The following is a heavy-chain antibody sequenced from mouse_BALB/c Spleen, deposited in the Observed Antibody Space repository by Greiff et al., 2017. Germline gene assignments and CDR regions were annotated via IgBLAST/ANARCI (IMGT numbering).Heavy chain of an antibody. V-gene: IGHV6-6*02. J-gene: IGHJ1*01. CDR3: TRAGTKGYEYWYFDV. CDR2: IRLKSNNYAT. Sequence: EVHLVESGGGLVQPGGSMKLSCVASGFTFSNYWMNWVRQSPEKGLEWVAEIRLKSNNYATHYAESVKGRFTISRDDSKSSVYLQMNNLRAEDTGIYYCTRAGTKGYEYWYFDVWGAGTTVTVSS. D-gene: IGHD4-1*01. CDR1: GFTFSNYW.